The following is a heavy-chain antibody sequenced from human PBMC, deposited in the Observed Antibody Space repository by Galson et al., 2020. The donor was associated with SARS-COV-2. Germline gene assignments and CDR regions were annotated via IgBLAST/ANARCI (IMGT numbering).Heavy chain of an antibody. J-gene: IGHJ5*02. V-gene: IGHV1-2*02. CDR3: ARDEAGYCSGGSCYFSRFDP. D-gene: IGHD2-15*01. CDR2: INPNSGGT. Sequence: ASVKVSCKASGYTFTGYYMHWVRQAPGQGLERTGWINPNSGGTNYAQKFQGRVTMTRDTSISTAYMELSRLRSDDTAVYYCARDEAGYCSGGSCYFSRFDPWGQGTLVTVSA. CDR1: GYTFTGYY.